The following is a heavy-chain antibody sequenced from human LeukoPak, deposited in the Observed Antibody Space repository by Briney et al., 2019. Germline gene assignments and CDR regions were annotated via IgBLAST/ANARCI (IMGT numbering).Heavy chain of an antibody. CDR1: GGSFSGYY. J-gene: IGHJ4*02. CDR2: INHSGST. D-gene: IGHD3-22*01. V-gene: IGHV4-34*01. Sequence: SETLSLTCADYGGSFSGYYWSWIRQPPGKGLEWIGEINHSGSTNYNPSLKSRVTISVDTSKNQFSLKLSSVTAADTAVYYCAREKDYYDSSGSFSSREIDYWGQGTLVTVSS. CDR3: AREKDYYDSSGSFSSREIDY.